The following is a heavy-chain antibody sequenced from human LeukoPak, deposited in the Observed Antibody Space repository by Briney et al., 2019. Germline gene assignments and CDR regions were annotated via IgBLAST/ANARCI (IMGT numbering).Heavy chain of an antibody. D-gene: IGHD2-2*02. CDR1: GFTFSSYA. Sequence: GGSLRLSCAASGFTFSSYAMHWVRQAPGKGLEYVSAISSNGGSTYYANSEKGRFTISRDNSKNTPYLQMGSLRAEDMAVYYCARDREGCSSTSCYNFDYWGQGTLVTVSS. CDR3: ARDREGCSSTSCYNFDY. J-gene: IGHJ4*02. V-gene: IGHV3-64*01. CDR2: ISSNGGST.